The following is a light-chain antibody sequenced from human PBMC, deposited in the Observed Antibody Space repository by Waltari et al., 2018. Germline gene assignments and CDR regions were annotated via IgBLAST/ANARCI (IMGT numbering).Light chain of an antibody. CDR1: PFVSSNY. CDR3: QQYGNSPLT. Sequence: EIVLTQSPGTLSLSPGDRATLSCRASPFVSSNYLAWYQQKPGQTPRLLIYDASARATGIADRFSGSGSGTDFTLTISRLEPEDFAVYYCQQYGNSPLTFGGGTKVE. J-gene: IGKJ4*01. CDR2: DAS. V-gene: IGKV3-20*01.